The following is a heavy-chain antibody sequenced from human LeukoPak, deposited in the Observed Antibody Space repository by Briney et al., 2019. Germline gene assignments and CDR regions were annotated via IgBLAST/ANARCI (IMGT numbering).Heavy chain of an antibody. D-gene: IGHD3-3*01. CDR2: IYYSGST. V-gene: IGHV4-30-4*01. CDR3: ARVAPYYDFWSGYYYYYGMDV. Sequence: PSETLSLTCTVSGGSISSGDYYWSWIRQPPGTGLEWIGYIYYSGSTYYNPSLKSRVTISVDKSKNQFSLKLSSVTAADTAVYYCARVAPYYDFWSGYYYYYGMDVWGQGTTVTVSS. CDR1: GGSISSGDYY. J-gene: IGHJ6*02.